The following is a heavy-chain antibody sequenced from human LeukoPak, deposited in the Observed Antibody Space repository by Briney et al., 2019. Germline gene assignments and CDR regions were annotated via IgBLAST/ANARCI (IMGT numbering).Heavy chain of an antibody. Sequence: SVKVSCKASGYTFTSHGISWVRQAPGQGLEWMGGIIPIFGTANYAQKFQGRVTITADESTSTAYMELSSLRSEDTAVYYCARDQGPSITIFGVATEPYWYFDLWGRGTLVTVSS. J-gene: IGHJ2*01. D-gene: IGHD3-3*01. CDR3: ARDQGPSITIFGVATEPYWYFDL. CDR1: GYTFTSHG. V-gene: IGHV1-69*13. CDR2: IIPIFGTA.